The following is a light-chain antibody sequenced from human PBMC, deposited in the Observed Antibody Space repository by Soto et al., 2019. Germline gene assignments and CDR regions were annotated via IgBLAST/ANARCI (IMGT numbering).Light chain of an antibody. J-gene: IGLJ2*01. CDR2: DNN. CDR3: GTWDSSLSAGV. CDR1: SSNIGNSY. Sequence: QAVVSQPPSVSAAPGQRVHISCSGSSSNIGNSYVSWYQQLPGTAPKLLIYDNNKRPSGIPDRFSGSKSGTSATLDITGLQTGDEADYYCGTWDSSLSAGVFGGGTKLTVL. V-gene: IGLV1-51*01.